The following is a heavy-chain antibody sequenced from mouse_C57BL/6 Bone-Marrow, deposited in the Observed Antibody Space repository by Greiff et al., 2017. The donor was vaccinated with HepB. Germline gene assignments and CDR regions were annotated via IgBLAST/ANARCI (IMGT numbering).Heavy chain of an antibody. CDR1: GFTFSDYY. D-gene: IGHD1-1*01. CDR2: ISNGGGST. V-gene: IGHV5-12*01. J-gene: IGHJ1*03. Sequence: EVMLVESGGGLVQPGGSLKLSCAASGFTFSDYYMYWVRQTPEKRLEWVAYISNGGGSTYYPDTVKGRFTIARDNAKNTPYLQMSRLKSEDTAMYYCARHEGIYYYGSSYWYFDVWGTGTTVTVSS. CDR3: ARHEGIYYYGSSYWYFDV.